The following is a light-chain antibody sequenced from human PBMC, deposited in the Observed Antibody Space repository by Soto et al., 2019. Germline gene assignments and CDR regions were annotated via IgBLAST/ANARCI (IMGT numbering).Light chain of an antibody. CDR2: EAS. J-gene: IGKJ1*01. CDR3: QQYYTYSKGR. V-gene: IGKV1-5*03. Sequence: DIQMTQSPSTLSASVGDRVTITCRASQSISNRLAWYQQKPGKAPNLLISEASTLKSGVPSRFSGSGSGTEFTLTISSLQPDDFATYYCQQYYTYSKGRFGQGTKVEIK. CDR1: QSISNR.